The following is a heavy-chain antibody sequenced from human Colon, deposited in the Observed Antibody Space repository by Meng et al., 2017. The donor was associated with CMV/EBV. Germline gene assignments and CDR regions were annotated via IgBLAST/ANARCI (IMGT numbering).Heavy chain of an antibody. D-gene: IGHD3-3*01. CDR3: ARGGHYDFWSGYYLNYYYYYGMDV. V-gene: IGHV1-8*03. CDR2: MNPNSGNT. Sequence: ASVKVSCKASGYTFTSYDINWVRQATGQGREWMGWMNPNSGNTGYAQKFQGRVTITRKTSIHTAYMELSSRRSEDTAVYYCARGGHYDFWSGYYLNYYYYYGMDVWGQGTTVTVSS. CDR1: GYTFTSYD. J-gene: IGHJ6*02.